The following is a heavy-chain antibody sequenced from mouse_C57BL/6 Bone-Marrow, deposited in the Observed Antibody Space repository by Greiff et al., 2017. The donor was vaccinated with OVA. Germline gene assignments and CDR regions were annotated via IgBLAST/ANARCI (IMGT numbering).Heavy chain of an antibody. CDR2: ISYDGSN. CDR3: ARGEDY. Sequence: EVKLQESGPGLVKPSQSLSLTCSVPGYSITSGYYWNWIRQFPGNKLEWMGYISYDGSNNYNPSLKNRISITRDTSKNQFFLKLNSVTTEDTATYYCARGEDYWGQGTTLTVSS. J-gene: IGHJ2*01. CDR1: GYSITSGYY. V-gene: IGHV3-6*01.